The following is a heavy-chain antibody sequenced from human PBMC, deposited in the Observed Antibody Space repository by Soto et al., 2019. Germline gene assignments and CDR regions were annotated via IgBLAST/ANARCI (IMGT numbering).Heavy chain of an antibody. CDR1: GGSFSGYY. CDR3: ARVTTIFGVVIIRSSGYYYMDV. J-gene: IGHJ6*03. CDR2: INHSGST. Sequence: SETLSLTCAVYGGSFSGYYWSWIRQPPGKGLEWIGEINHSGSTNYNPSLKSRVTISVDTSKNQFSLKLSSVTAADTAVYYCARVTTIFGVVIIRSSGYYYMDVWGKGTTVTVSS. V-gene: IGHV4-34*01. D-gene: IGHD3-3*01.